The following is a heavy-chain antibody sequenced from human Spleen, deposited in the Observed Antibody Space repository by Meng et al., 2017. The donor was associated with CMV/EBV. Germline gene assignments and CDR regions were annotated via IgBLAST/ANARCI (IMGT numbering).Heavy chain of an antibody. J-gene: IGHJ4*02. CDR3: AREYQLLSGMYYFDY. D-gene: IGHD2-2*01. CDR1: GGSISSYY. Sequence: VRLQGPGPGLGKPSETLSLTCTVSGGSISSYYWSWIRQPAGKGLEWIGRIYTSGSTNYNPSLKSRVTMSVDTSKNQFSLKLSSVTAADTAVYYCAREYQLLSGMYYFDYWGQGTLVTVSS. V-gene: IGHV4-4*07. CDR2: IYTSGST.